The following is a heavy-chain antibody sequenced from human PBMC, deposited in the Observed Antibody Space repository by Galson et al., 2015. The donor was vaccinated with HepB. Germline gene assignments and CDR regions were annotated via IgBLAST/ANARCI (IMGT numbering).Heavy chain of an antibody. J-gene: IGHJ4*02. V-gene: IGHV1-69*13. CDR2: IIPIFGTA. D-gene: IGHD3-3*01. CDR3: ARAGRVLRFLEWLGDFDY. Sequence: SVKVSCKASGGTFSSYAISWVRQAPGQGLEWMGGIIPIFGTANYAQKFQGRVTITADESTSTAYMELSSLRSEDTAVYYCARAGRVLRFLEWLGDFDYWGQGTLVTVSS. CDR1: GGTFSSYA.